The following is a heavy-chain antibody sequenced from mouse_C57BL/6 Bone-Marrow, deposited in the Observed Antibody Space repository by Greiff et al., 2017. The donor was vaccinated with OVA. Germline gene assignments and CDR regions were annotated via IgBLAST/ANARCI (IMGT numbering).Heavy chain of an antibody. CDR3: AKKGDYAMDY. J-gene: IGHJ4*01. CDR2: IWSGGST. Sequence: VKLVESGPGLVQPSQSLSITCTVSGFSLTSYGVHWVRQPPGKGLEWLGVIWSGGSTDYNAAFISRLSISKDNSKSQVFFKMNSLQADDTAIYYCAKKGDYAMDYWGQGTSVTVSS. V-gene: IGHV2-4*01. CDR1: GFSLTSYG.